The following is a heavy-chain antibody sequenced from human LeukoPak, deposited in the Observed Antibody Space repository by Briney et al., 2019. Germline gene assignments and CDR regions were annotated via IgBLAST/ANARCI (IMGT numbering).Heavy chain of an antibody. J-gene: IGHJ4*02. Sequence: GASVKVSCKASGGTFYSHAINWVRQAPGQGLEWMGEIIPIFGTTNYAQNLQGRVTITTDESTSRVTITTDESTSTAYMELSSLRSEDTAVYYCATQSYSGSTRGFFDYWGQGTLVTVSS. CDR1: GGTFYSHA. D-gene: IGHD2-21*01. CDR3: ATQSYSGSTRGFFDY. CDR2: IIPIFGTT. V-gene: IGHV1-69*05.